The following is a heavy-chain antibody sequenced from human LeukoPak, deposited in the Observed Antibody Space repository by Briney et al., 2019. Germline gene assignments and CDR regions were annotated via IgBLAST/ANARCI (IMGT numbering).Heavy chain of an antibody. CDR3: AKSFPLPARLGYCSGGSCPFDY. Sequence: GGSLRLSCAASGFTFSSYGMHWVRQAPGKGLEWVAFIRYDGSNKYYADSVKGRFTVSRDNSKNTLYLQMNSLRAEDTAVYYCAKSFPLPARLGYCSGGSCPFDYWGQGTLVTVSS. CDR1: GFTFSSYG. V-gene: IGHV3-30*02. CDR2: IRYDGSNK. J-gene: IGHJ4*02. D-gene: IGHD2-15*01.